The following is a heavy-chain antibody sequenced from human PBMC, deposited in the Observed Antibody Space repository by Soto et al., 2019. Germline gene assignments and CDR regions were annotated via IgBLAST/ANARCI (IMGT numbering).Heavy chain of an antibody. CDR1: GFTFSSYD. J-gene: IGHJ3*02. D-gene: IGHD6-19*01. CDR3: ARSSAFYSSGWYTNAFDI. CDR2: IGTAGDT. Sequence: GGSLRLSCAASGFTFSSYDMHWVRQATGKGLEWVSAIGTAGDTYYPGSVKGRFTISRENAKNSLYLQMNSLRAGDTAVYYCARSSAFYSSGWYTNAFDIWGQGTMVTVSS. V-gene: IGHV3-13*01.